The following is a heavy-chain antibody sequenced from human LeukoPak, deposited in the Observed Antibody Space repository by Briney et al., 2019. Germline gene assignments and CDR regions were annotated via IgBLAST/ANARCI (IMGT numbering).Heavy chain of an antibody. Sequence: PGGSLRLSCAASGFTFSSYSMNWVRQAPGKGLEWVSYISSSSSTIYYADSVKGRFTISRDNAKNSLYLQMNSLRAEDTAVYYCARVGEYQLLLMGYYMDVWSKGTTVTVSS. J-gene: IGHJ6*03. CDR2: ISSSSSTI. D-gene: IGHD2-2*01. CDR1: GFTFSSYS. V-gene: IGHV3-48*01. CDR3: ARVGEYQLLLMGYYMDV.